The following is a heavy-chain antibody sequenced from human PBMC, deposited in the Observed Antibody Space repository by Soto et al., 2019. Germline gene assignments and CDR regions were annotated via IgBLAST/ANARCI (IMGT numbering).Heavy chain of an antibody. V-gene: IGHV4-30-4*01. J-gene: IGHJ4*02. CDR3: AGGRRYDFWRE. CDR1: GASISGGVYY. CDR2: VTYTGTT. D-gene: IGHD3-3*01. Sequence: QVQLRESGPGLVKPSQTLSLTCTVSGASISGGVYYWNWIRQVPGKGLEWIGYVTYTGTTYYNPSLKSRVYMSIDKSKNQFSLNLFSVTATDTAVYYCAGGRRYDFWREWGQGTLVTVSS.